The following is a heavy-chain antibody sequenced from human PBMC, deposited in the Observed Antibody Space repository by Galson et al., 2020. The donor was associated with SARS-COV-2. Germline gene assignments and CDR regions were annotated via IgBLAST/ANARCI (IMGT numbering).Heavy chain of an antibody. J-gene: IGHJ1*01. D-gene: IGHD2-8*01. CDR2: ISHDGTIK. V-gene: IGHV3-30-3*01. CDR3: ATVGYCTIINYPDRGC. Sequence: GGSLRLSCAASGFTFSSYDMHWVRQAPGKGLEWMSVISHDGTIKYYAESVKDRITISRDNSKNTLYLQMDSLRAEDTGVYYWATVGYCTIINYPDRGCWGQGTLVIVSS. CDR1: GFTFSSYD.